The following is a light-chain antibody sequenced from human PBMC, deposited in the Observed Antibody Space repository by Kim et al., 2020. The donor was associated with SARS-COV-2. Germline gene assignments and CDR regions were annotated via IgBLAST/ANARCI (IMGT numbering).Light chain of an antibody. Sequence: ASVGDRVTITCRASQSISSWLAWYQQKPGKAPKLLIYKASSLESGVPSRFSGSGSGTEFTLTISSLQPDDFATYYCQQYNSYTFTFGPGTKVDIK. V-gene: IGKV1-5*03. J-gene: IGKJ3*01. CDR3: QQYNSYTFT. CDR2: KAS. CDR1: QSISSW.